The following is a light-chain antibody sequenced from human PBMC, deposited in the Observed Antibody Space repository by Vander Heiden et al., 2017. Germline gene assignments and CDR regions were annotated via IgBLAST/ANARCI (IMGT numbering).Light chain of an antibody. V-gene: IGKV1-39*01. CDR3: QQSDRDPYT. CDR2: GAY. J-gene: IGKJ2*01. CDR1: QNIRNY. Sequence: IQVTQSPSSLSASVGDRVTITCRASQNIRNYLNWYRQRPGKAPELLIHGAYSLQSGVPSRFSGSGSGTEFTLTISSLQREDFAAYYCQQSDRDPYTFGQGTKLEI.